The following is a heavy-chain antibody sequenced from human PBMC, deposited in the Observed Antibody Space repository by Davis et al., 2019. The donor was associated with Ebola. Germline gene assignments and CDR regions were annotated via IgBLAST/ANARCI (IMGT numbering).Heavy chain of an antibody. J-gene: IGHJ5*02. V-gene: IGHV5-51*01. D-gene: IGHD1-26*01. Sequence: GESLKISCKGSGYSFINYWIAWVRQMPGKGLEWMGIIYPVASDVRYSPSFQGQVTISADKSISTAYLQWNSLQASDTAMYYCARSGGRDNWFDPWGQGTLVTVFS. CDR3: ARSGGRDNWFDP. CDR2: IYPVASDV. CDR1: GYSFINYW.